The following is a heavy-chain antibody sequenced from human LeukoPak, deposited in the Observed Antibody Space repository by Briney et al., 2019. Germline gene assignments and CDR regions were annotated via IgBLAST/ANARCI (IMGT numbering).Heavy chain of an antibody. CDR3: ARVSRGGRPGVDY. CDR1: GGSFSGYY. V-gene: IGHV4-34*01. CDR2: INHSGST. J-gene: IGHJ4*02. D-gene: IGHD1-26*01. Sequence: SETLSLTCAVYGGSFSGYYWSWIRQPPGKGLEWIGEINHSGSTNYNPSLKSRVNISVDTSKNQFSLTLSSVSAADTAVYCCARVSRGGRPGVDYWGQGTLVTVSS.